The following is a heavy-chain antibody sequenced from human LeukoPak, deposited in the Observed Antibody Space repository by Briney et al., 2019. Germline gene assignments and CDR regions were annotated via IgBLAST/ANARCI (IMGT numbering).Heavy chain of an antibody. CDR3: AKDRKWLVRMEIQH. CDR1: GFTFSDYY. CDR2: ISGSGSTI. D-gene: IGHD6-19*01. V-gene: IGHV3-11*04. Sequence: KTGGSLRLSCAASGFTFSDYYMSWIRQAPGKGLEWVSYISGSGSTIYYADSVKGRFTISRDNAKNSLYLQMNSLRAEDTAVYYCAKDRKWLVRMEIQHWGQGTLVTVSS. J-gene: IGHJ1*01.